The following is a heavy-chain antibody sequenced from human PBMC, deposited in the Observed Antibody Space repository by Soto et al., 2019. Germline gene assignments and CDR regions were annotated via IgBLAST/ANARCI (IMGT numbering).Heavy chain of an antibody. CDR2: MNPNSGNT. Sequence: ASVKVSCKASGYTFNNHDIHWVRQAPGHGLEWMGWMNPNSGNTGYAQNFRGRVTMTQNTATGTAYMELSSLRSDDTATYYCTRAYGAETFDFWGQGTRGTVSS. CDR1: GYTFNNHD. J-gene: IGHJ5*01. CDR3: TRAYGAETFDF. D-gene: IGHD3-10*01. V-gene: IGHV1-8*02.